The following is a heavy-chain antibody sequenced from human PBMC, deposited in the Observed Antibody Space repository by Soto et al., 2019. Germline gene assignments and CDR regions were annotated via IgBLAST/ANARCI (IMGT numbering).Heavy chain of an antibody. V-gene: IGHV1-69*13. J-gene: IGHJ6*02. Sequence: ASVKVSCKASGGTFSSYAISWVRQAPGQGLEWMGGIIPIFGTANYAQKFQGRVTITADESTSTAYMELSSLRSEDTAVYYCARVSVGYSSSWYYYYGMDVWGQGTTVTVSS. CDR2: IIPIFGTA. CDR1: GGTFSSYA. D-gene: IGHD6-13*01. CDR3: ARVSVGYSSSWYYYYGMDV.